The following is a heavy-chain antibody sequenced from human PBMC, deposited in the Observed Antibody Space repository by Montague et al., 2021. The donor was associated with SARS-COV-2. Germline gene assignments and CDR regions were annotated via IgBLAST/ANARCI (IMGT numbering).Heavy chain of an antibody. Sequence: SETRSLTCTVSGGSISSSSYYWGWIRQPPGKGLEWIGNIFYSGSTYYNTSLKSRVTISVDTSKNQFSLRLSSVTAADTAVYYCARLPYFYDSTHAFDIWGQGTMATVSS. V-gene: IGHV4-39*01. CDR3: ARLPYFYDSTHAFDI. CDR1: GGSISSSSYY. J-gene: IGHJ3*02. D-gene: IGHD3-22*01. CDR2: IFYSGST.